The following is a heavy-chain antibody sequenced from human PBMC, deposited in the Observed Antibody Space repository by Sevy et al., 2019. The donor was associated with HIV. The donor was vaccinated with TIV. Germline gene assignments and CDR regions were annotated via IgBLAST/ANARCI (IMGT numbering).Heavy chain of an antibody. D-gene: IGHD2-21*02. CDR2: ISGSGGST. CDR3: ARVVVTATYYFDY. V-gene: IGHV3-23*01. Sequence: GGSLRLSCAASGFTFSSYAMTWVRQAPGKGLEWVSAISGSGGSTYFADSVEGRFTISRDNSGKTLYLQVNSLRAEDTAVYYCARVVVTATYYFDYWGQGTLVTVSS. J-gene: IGHJ4*02. CDR1: GFTFSSYA.